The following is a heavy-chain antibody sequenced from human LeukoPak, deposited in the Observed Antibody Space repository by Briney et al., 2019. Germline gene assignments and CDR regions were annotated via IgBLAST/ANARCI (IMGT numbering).Heavy chain of an antibody. CDR1: GGSFSGYY. V-gene: IGHV4-4*07. J-gene: IGHJ6*03. Sequence: PSETLSLTCAVYGGSFSGYYWSWIRQPAGKGLEWIGRIYTSGSTNYNPSLKSRVTISVDTSKNQFSLKLSSVTAADTAVYYCARDAISSGWYLDYYYYMDVWGKGTTVTISS. CDR2: IYTSGST. CDR3: ARDAISSGWYLDYYYYMDV. D-gene: IGHD6-19*01.